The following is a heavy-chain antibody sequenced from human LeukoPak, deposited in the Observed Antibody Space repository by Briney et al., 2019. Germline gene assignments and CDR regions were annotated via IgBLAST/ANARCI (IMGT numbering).Heavy chain of an antibody. D-gene: IGHD6-6*01. Sequence: PGGSLRLSCAASGFTFSTYALHWVRQAPGKGLEWVAIISDDGRNKYYADSVEGRFTISRDNSKNTLYLQMNSLRADDTAVYYCARDLDSSAFFDYWGQGTLVTVSS. V-gene: IGHV3-30*04. CDR1: GFTFSTYA. J-gene: IGHJ4*02. CDR3: ARDLDSSAFFDY. CDR2: ISDDGRNK.